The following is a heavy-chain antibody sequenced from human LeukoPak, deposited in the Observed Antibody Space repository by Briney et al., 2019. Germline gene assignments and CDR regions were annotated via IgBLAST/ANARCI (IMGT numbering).Heavy chain of an antibody. CDR1: GGSISSYY. J-gene: IGHJ5*02. CDR3: ARDKVVGSVNLPSWFDP. CDR2: IYYSGST. V-gene: IGHV4-59*12. Sequence: SETLSLTCTVSGGSISSYYWSWIRQPPGKGLEWIGYIYYSGSTNYNPSLKSRVTMSVDTSKNQFSLKLSSVTAADTAVYYCARDKVVGSVNLPSWFDPWGQGTLVTVSS. D-gene: IGHD1-14*01.